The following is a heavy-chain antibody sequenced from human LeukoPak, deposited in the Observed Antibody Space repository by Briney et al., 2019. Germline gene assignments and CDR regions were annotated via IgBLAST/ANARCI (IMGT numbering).Heavy chain of an antibody. V-gene: IGHV4-39*07. J-gene: IGHJ6*02. Sequence: SETLSLTCTVSGGSIRSSYYYWGWIRQPPGKGLEWIGSIYDSGSTNYNPSLKSRVTISVDTSKNQFSLKLSSVTAADTAVYYCARGMDLLRFGAARYGMDVWGQGTTVTVSS. D-gene: IGHD3-10*01. CDR2: IYDSGST. CDR3: ARGMDLLRFGAARYGMDV. CDR1: GGSIRSSYYY.